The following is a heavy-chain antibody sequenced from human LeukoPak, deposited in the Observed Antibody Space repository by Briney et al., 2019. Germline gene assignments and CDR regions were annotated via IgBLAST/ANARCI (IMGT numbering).Heavy chain of an antibody. CDR3: AKAFKMTTGVTPGDY. J-gene: IGHJ4*02. CDR2: ISGSGSST. Sequence: PGGSLRLSCAASGFTFSSYAMSWVRQAPGKGLEWVSAISGSGSSTYYADSVKGRFTISRDNSKNTLYLQMNSLRAEDTAVYYCAKAFKMTTGVTPGDYWGQGTLVSVPS. D-gene: IGHD4-23*01. CDR1: GFTFSSYA. V-gene: IGHV3-23*01.